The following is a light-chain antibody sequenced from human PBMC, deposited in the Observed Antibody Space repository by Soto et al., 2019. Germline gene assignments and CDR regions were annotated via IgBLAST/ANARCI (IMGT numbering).Light chain of an antibody. J-gene: IGKJ3*01. CDR3: QQYDNWPPFT. CDR1: QSVGSH. Sequence: EIVMTQSPATLSVAPGERATLSCRASQSVGSHLAWYQQRPGQAPRLLIYGASYRATGIPARFSGSGSGTEFTLIISSLQYADFAVYYCQQYDNWPPFTFGPGTKVDIK. CDR2: GAS. V-gene: IGKV3-15*01.